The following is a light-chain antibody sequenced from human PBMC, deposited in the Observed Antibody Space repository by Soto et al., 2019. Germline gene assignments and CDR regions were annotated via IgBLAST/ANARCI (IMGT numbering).Light chain of an antibody. CDR3: QQYNNCALT. V-gene: IGKV3D-15*01. Sequence: EIVMTQSPATLSVSPGERATLSCRASQSVSSNLAWYQQKPGQAPRLLIYGASTRATGIPARFSGSGSGTELTLSISSLQSEDFAVYYCQQYNNCALTFGGGTKVEIK. J-gene: IGKJ4*01. CDR2: GAS. CDR1: QSVSSN.